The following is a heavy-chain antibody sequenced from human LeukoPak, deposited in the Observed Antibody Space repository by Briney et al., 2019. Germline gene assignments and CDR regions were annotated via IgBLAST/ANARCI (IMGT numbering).Heavy chain of an antibody. Sequence: SETLSLTCSVSGGSISSSNYYWGWIRQPPGKGLEWIESISYSGSTYYNPSLKSQVTISVDTSKNQFSLKLNSVTAADTAVYYCARAKGEIDYWGQGILVSVSS. V-gene: IGHV4-39*01. J-gene: IGHJ4*02. CDR1: GGSISSSNYY. D-gene: IGHD1-26*01. CDR3: ARAKGEIDY. CDR2: ISYSGST.